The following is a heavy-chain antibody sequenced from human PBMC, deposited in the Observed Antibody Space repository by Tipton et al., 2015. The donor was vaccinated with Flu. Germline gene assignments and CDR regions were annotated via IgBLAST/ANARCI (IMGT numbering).Heavy chain of an antibody. J-gene: IGHJ6*02. Sequence: QSGAEVKQPGASVKVSCKPSGYTFNNYGISWVRQAPGQGLEWMGWISPYSGYTNYTQKLQGRVTMTTDTSTRTAYMELRSLRSDDTAVYVCTRDRETTVGSTVDYGIGVWGQGANGTVSS. CDR3: TRDRETTVGSTVDYGIGV. CDR1: GYTFNNYG. D-gene: IGHD1-1*01. V-gene: IGHV1-18*01. CDR2: ISPYSGYT.